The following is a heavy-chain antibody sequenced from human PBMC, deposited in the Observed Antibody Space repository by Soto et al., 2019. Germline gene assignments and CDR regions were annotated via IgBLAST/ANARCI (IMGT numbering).Heavy chain of an antibody. Sequence: QSGGSLRLSCAASGFTFSSYAMSWVRQAPGKGLEWVSAISGSGGSTYYADSVKGRFTISRDNSKNTLYLQMNSLRAEDTAVYYCAKGKEYYYDSSGYYPLDYWGQGTLVTVSS. CDR1: GFTFSSYA. D-gene: IGHD3-22*01. CDR2: ISGSGGST. J-gene: IGHJ4*02. CDR3: AKGKEYYYDSSGYYPLDY. V-gene: IGHV3-23*01.